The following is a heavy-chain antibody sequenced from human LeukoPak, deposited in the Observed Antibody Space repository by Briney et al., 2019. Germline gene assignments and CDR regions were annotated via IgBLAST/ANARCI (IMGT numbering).Heavy chain of an antibody. D-gene: IGHD3-22*01. J-gene: IGHJ6*03. CDR1: VGSIISYY. V-gene: IGHV4-59*08. CDR3: ARLRIAYSSGYYMDV. CDR2: IYYSGST. Sequence: PSETLSLTSTLSVGSIISYYWSWIRQPPGKGLEWIGYIYYSGSTNYNPSLKSRVTISVDTSKNQFSLKLSSVTAADTVVYYCARLRIAYSSGYYMDVWGKGTTVTVSS.